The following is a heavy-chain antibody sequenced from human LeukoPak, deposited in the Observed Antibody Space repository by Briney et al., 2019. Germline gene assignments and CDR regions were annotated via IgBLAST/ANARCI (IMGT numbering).Heavy chain of an antibody. CDR1: GFTFSSYA. Sequence: PGRSLRLSCAASGFTFSSYAMHWVRQAPGKGLEWVAVISYDGSNKYYADSVKGRFTISRDNSKNTLYLQMNSLRAEDTAVYYCAREWELLFFDYWGQGTLVTVSS. CDR3: AREWELLFFDY. V-gene: IGHV3-30-3*01. J-gene: IGHJ4*02. CDR2: ISYDGSNK. D-gene: IGHD1-26*01.